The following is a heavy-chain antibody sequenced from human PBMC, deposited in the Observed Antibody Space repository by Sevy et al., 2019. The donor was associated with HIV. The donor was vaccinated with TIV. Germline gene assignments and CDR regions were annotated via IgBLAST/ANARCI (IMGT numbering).Heavy chain of an antibody. D-gene: IGHD1-26*01. CDR2: TSYDGSHK. V-gene: IGHV3-30*04. Sequence: GGSLRLSCTVSGFIFSNFAMHWVRQAPGKGREWVAVTSYDGSHKYYADSVKGRFTVSRDNSRNILSLEMNSLRRDDTAVYYCARGENDDEFFEYWGQGTLVTVSS. J-gene: IGHJ1*01. CDR1: GFIFSNFA. CDR3: ARGENDDEFFEY.